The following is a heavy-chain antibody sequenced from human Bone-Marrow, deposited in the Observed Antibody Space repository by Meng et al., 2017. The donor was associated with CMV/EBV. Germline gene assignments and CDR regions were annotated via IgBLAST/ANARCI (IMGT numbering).Heavy chain of an antibody. Sequence: EVQLVASGGXLVKPGGSLRRSCGASGFTFSSYSMNWVRQAPGKGLEWVSSISSSSSYIYYADSVKGRFTISRDNAKNSLYLQMNSLRAEDTAVYYCARERVAAMRQLGGNWFDPWGQGTLVNVSS. J-gene: IGHJ5*02. CDR3: ARERVAAMRQLGGNWFDP. D-gene: IGHD6-6*01. V-gene: IGHV3-21*01. CDR2: ISSSSSYI. CDR1: GFTFSSYS.